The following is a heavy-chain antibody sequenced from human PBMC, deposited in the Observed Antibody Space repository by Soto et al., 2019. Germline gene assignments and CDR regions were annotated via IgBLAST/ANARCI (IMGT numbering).Heavy chain of an antibody. J-gene: IGHJ3*02. CDR1: GYSFTSYW. CDR3: ARVGDYVWGSYRYTSMGAFDI. V-gene: IGHV5-51*01. Sequence: PGEPMKVSCKGSGYSFTSYWIGWVRQMPGKGLEWMGIIYPGDSDTRYSPSFQGQVTISADKSISTAYLQWSSLKASDTAMYYCARVGDYVWGSYRYTSMGAFDIWGQGTMVTVSS. CDR2: IYPGDSDT. D-gene: IGHD3-16*02.